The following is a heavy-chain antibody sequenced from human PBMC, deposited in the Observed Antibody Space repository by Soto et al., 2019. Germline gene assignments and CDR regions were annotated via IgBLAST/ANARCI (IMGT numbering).Heavy chain of an antibody. D-gene: IGHD1-20*01. V-gene: IGHV1-18*01. Sequence: GASVKVSCKTSGYTFTNFGLSWVRQAPGQGLEWMVGIIANNGNTNYAQNFQGRVTITTDKSTSTASMELSSLRSEDTAVYYCAREGIWYNWNDVPRRNWFDPWGQGTLVTVSS. CDR3: AREGIWYNWNDVPRRNWFDP. CDR2: IIANNGNT. CDR1: GYTFTNFG. J-gene: IGHJ5*02.